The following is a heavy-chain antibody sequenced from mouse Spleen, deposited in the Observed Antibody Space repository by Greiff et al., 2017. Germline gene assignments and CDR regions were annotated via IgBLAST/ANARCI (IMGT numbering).Heavy chain of an antibody. CDR1: GYTFTDYE. D-gene: IGHD2-5*01. J-gene: IGHJ3*01. CDR3: TRFHSNYGWFAY. Sequence: VQLQQSGAELVRPGASVTLSCKASGYTFTDYEMHWVKQTPVHGLEWIGAIDPETGGTAYNQKFKGKAILTADKSSSTAYMELRSLTSEDSAVYYCTRFHSNYGWFAYWGQGTLVTVSA. V-gene: IGHV1-15*01. CDR2: IDPETGGT.